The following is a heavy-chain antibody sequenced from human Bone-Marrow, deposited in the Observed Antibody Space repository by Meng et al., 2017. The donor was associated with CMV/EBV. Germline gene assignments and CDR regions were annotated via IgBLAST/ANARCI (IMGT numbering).Heavy chain of an antibody. CDR1: GGSFSGYY. J-gene: IGHJ6*02. CDR2: INHSGST. V-gene: IGHV4-34*01. D-gene: IGHD1-7*01. Sequence: SETLSLTCAVYGGSFSGYYWSWIRQPPGKGLEWIGEINHSGSTNYNPSLKSRVTISVDTSKNQFSLKLSSVTAADTAVYYCARGVVTGTIYYYYGMDVWGQGTTVTVSS. CDR3: ARGVVTGTIYYYYGMDV.